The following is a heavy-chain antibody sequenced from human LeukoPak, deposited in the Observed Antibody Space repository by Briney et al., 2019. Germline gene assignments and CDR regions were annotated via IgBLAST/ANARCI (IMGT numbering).Heavy chain of an antibody. D-gene: IGHD3-10*01. CDR3: ARQDYHSGGWNWFDP. J-gene: IGHJ5*02. CDR1: GGSMSGYY. CDR2: IYSSGTS. Sequence: SETLSLTCSVSGGSMSGYYWSWIRQPPGKGLEWIAYIYSSGTSNSNPSLMSRVTISVEASKNQFSLKLSSVTAADTAVYYCARQDYHSGGWNWFDPWGQGTLVTVCS. V-gene: IGHV4-59*08.